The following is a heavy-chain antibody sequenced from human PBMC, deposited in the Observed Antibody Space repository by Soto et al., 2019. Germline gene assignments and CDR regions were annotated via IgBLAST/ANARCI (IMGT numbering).Heavy chain of an antibody. Sequence: ASVKVSCKASGYTFTRYGINWVRQAPGQGLGWMGWINPSDGNRNFAQKFEDRVTMTTATSTNTVFLELRSLKSDDTAIYYCARDRLRGYDSSGFYSWGQGTMVTVSS. V-gene: IGHV1-18*01. CDR1: GYTFTRYG. J-gene: IGHJ4*02. CDR2: INPSDGNR. D-gene: IGHD3-22*01. CDR3: ARDRLRGYDSSGFYS.